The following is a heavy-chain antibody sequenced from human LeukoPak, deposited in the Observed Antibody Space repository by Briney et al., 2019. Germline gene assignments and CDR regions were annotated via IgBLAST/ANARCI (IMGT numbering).Heavy chain of an antibody. D-gene: IGHD3-10*02. J-gene: IGHJ6*04. V-gene: IGHV3-74*01. Sequence: PGGSLRLSCAVSGFTFSSYWMHWVRQAPGKGLVWVARINKDGSSTSYADSVRGRFTISRDNAKNSLYLQMNSLRAEETAVYYCAELGITMIGGVWGKGTTVTISS. CDR2: INKDGSST. CDR1: GFTFSSYW. CDR3: AELGITMIGGV.